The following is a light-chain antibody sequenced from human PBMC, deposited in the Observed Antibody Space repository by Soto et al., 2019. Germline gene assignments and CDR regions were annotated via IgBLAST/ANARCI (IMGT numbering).Light chain of an antibody. J-gene: IGKJ5*01. CDR1: QTVDSIY. CDR2: AAS. CDR3: HHYGKGRAR. Sequence: EIVLSQSQAPVYVPPGGRSTLSCRASQTVDSIYLAWYQQNPGQAPRVLIYAASSRATGIPDRCSGSGSGPDFTLPSTRLEPEDFAGYYCHHYGKGRARFGQGTRLETK. V-gene: IGKV3-20*01.